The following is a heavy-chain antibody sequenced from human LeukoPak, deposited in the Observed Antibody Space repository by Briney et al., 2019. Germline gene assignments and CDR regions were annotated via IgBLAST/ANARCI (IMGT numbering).Heavy chain of an antibody. CDR2: ISSGSEII. CDR3: ANPQSRGYDYLDY. D-gene: IGHD5-12*01. J-gene: IGHJ4*02. Sequence: GGSLRLSCAASGFTFSTYNMNWVRQAPGKGLEWVSFISSGSEIIYYADSVKGRFTVSRDNAKNSLYLQMNSLRDEDTAVYYCANPQSRGYDYLDYWGQGTLVTVSS. CDR1: GFTFSTYN. V-gene: IGHV3-48*02.